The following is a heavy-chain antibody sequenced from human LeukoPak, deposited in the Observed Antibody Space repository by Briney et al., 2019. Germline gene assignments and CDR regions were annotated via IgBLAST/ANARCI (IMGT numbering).Heavy chain of an antibody. CDR3: ARSGGFRGSCFDY. Sequence: PGGSLRLSCAASGFTFSNYWIHWVRQAPGKGLVWVSRIDNAGSITTYADSVKGRFTISRDNAENTLYLQMNSLRAEDTAVYYCARSGGFRGSCFDYWGQGTLVTVSS. J-gene: IGHJ4*02. V-gene: IGHV3-74*03. CDR1: GFTFSNYW. D-gene: IGHD1-26*01. CDR2: IDNAGSIT.